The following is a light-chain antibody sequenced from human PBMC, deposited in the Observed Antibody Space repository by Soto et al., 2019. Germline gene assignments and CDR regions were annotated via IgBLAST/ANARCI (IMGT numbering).Light chain of an antibody. Sequence: EIVMTQSPATLSVSPGERATLSCRASQSVTNNLAWYQQKPGQAPRLLIYDASTRATGIQARFSGSGSGTECTLTISSLQSEDFAVYYCQQYDNWPPWTVGQGTKVEIK. J-gene: IGKJ1*01. CDR2: DAS. V-gene: IGKV3-15*01. CDR3: QQYDNWPPWT. CDR1: QSVTNN.